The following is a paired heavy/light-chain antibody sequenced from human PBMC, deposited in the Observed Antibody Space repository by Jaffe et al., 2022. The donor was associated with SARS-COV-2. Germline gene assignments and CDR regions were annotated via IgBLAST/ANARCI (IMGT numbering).Light chain of an antibody. V-gene: IGKV3-15*01. CDR2: GAS. Sequence: EIVMTQSPATLSVSPGERATLSCRASQSVSSDLAWFQQKPGQAPRLLIYGASTRATGIPARFSGSGSGTEFTLTISSLQSEDFAVYYCQQYNNWWTFGQGTKVEIK. CDR3: QQYNNWWT. J-gene: IGKJ1*01. CDR1: QSVSSD.
Heavy chain of an antibody. Sequence: EVQLVESGGGLVKPGGSLRLSCAASGFTFSSYSMNWVRQAPGKGLEWVSSISSSSSYIYYADSVKGRFTISRDNAKNSLYLQMNSLRAEDTAVYYCARVEYCGGDCYSRWFDPWGQGTLVTVSS. CDR2: ISSSSSYI. J-gene: IGHJ5*02. CDR3: ARVEYCGGDCYSRWFDP. CDR1: GFTFSSYS. D-gene: IGHD2-21*02. V-gene: IGHV3-21*01.